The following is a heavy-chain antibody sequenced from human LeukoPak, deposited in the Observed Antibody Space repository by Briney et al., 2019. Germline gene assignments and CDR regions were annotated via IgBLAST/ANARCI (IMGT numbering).Heavy chain of an antibody. CDR1: EFNVSNSY. Sequence: GGSLRLSCAASEFNVSNSYMGWVREAPGKGLEWGSIINNRGNTNHAASVKGRFAISTTKSKNSLYLKMKSLTAEDTAVYYFASSRYDSSGYYGIVGHWGQGTLVTGSS. CDR2: INNRGNT. J-gene: IGHJ5*02. V-gene: IGHV3-66*01. D-gene: IGHD3-22*01. CDR3: ASSRYDSSGYYGIVGH.